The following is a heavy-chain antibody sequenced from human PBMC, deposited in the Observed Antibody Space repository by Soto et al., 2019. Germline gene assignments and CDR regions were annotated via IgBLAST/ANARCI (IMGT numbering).Heavy chain of an antibody. CDR3: ARTAAAGKYYYGMDV. J-gene: IGHJ6*02. D-gene: IGHD6-13*01. Sequence: PGESLKISCKHSGFNFPTFWIGWVRQMPGKGLECMGIIYPGDSDTRYSPSFQGQVTISADKSISTAYLQWSSLKASDTAMYYCARTAAAGKYYYGMDVWGQGTTVTVSS. V-gene: IGHV5-51*01. CDR1: GFNFPTFW. CDR2: IYPGDSDT.